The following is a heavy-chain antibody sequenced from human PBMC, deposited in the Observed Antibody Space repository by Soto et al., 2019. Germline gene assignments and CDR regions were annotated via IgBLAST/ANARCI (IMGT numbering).Heavy chain of an antibody. Sequence: VKVSCKASGYTFTSYGISWVRQAPGQGLEWMGWISAYNGNTNYAQKLQGRVTMTTDTSTSTAYMELRSLRSDDTAVYYCARDLVLERHYYYGMDVWGQGTTVTVSS. D-gene: IGHD2-8*02. CDR3: ARDLVLERHYYYGMDV. CDR1: GYTFTSYG. CDR2: ISAYNGNT. J-gene: IGHJ6*02. V-gene: IGHV1-18*01.